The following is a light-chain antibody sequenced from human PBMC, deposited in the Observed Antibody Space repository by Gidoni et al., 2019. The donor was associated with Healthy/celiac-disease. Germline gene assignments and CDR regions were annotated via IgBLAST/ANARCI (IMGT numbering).Light chain of an antibody. CDR3: SSYAGINNFNV. CDR2: EVS. V-gene: IGLV2-8*01. J-gene: IGLJ1*01. Sequence: QSALTQPPSAYGSPGQSVTIACPGTSSDVGGYNYVAWYQQHPGKAPKLMIYEVSKRPSGVPDRFSGSKFGNTASLTGSGLQAEDEADYYCSSYAGINNFNVFGTGTKVTVL. CDR1: SSDVGGYNY.